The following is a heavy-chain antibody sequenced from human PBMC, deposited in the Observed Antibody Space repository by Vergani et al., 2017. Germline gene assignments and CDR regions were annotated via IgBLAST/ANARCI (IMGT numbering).Heavy chain of an antibody. D-gene: IGHD6-19*01. CDR3: AKGLYSSGWYGVMDV. Sequence: EVQLVESGGGLVQPGRSLRLSCAASGFTFDDYAMHWVRQAPGKGLEWVSGISWNSGSIGYADSVKGRFTISRDNAKNSLYLQMNSLRAEDTALYYCAKGLYSSGWYGVMDVWGKGTTVTVSS. V-gene: IGHV3-9*01. J-gene: IGHJ6*03. CDR2: ISWNSGSI. CDR1: GFTFDDYA.